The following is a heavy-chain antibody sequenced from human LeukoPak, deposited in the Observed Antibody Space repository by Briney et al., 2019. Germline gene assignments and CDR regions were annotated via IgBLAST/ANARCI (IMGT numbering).Heavy chain of an antibody. D-gene: IGHD1-26*01. CDR2: ISSSSSYI. CDR1: GFTFSSYR. Sequence: PGGSLRLSCAASGFTFSSYRMNWVRQAPGQGLEWVSSISSSSSYIYYADSVKGRFTISRDNSKNTLNLQMNSLRPEDTAVYYCAKVTMGPTIGAFDICGQGTMVTVSS. J-gene: IGHJ3*02. CDR3: AKVTMGPTIGAFDI. V-gene: IGHV3-21*04.